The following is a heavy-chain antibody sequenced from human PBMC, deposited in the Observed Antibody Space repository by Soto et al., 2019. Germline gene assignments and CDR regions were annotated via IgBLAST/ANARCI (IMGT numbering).Heavy chain of an antibody. J-gene: IGHJ4*02. Sequence: RRLSCAASGFTFSSYSMNWVRQAPGKGLEWVSYISSSSSTIYYADSVKGRFTISRDNAKNSLYLQMNSLRDEDTAVYYCARLFWDTAMVTDDYWGQGTLVTVSS. V-gene: IGHV3-48*02. CDR2: ISSSSSTI. CDR1: GFTFSSYS. CDR3: ARLFWDTAMVTDDY. D-gene: IGHD5-18*01.